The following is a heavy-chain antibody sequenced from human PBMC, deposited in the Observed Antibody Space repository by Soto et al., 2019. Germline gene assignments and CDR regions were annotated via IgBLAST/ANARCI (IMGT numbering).Heavy chain of an antibody. CDR1: GGSISSYY. V-gene: IGHV4-59*01. Sequence: QVQLQESGPGLVKPSETLSLTCTVSGGSISSYYWSWIRQPPGKGLEWIGYIYYSGSTNYNPSLKSRVTISVDTSKNQFSLKLSSVTAADTAVHYCARAAAGVIDYWGQGTLVTVSS. J-gene: IGHJ4*02. CDR2: IYYSGST. CDR3: ARAAAGVIDY. D-gene: IGHD6-13*01.